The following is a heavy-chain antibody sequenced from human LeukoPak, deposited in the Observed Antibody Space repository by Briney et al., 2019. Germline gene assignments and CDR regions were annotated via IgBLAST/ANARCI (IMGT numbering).Heavy chain of an antibody. J-gene: IGHJ3*02. Sequence: PGGSLRLSCAASGFTFDDYNFNWVRQAPGKGLEWVAYITSTGKTTYYTVSVKGRFTISRDNAKNSLYLQMHSLRAEDTAVYYCARGWAIAAASAFAIWGQGTLVTVSS. CDR1: GFTFDDYN. D-gene: IGHD6-13*01. CDR3: ARGWAIAAASAFAI. CDR2: ITSTGKTT. V-gene: IGHV3-11*04.